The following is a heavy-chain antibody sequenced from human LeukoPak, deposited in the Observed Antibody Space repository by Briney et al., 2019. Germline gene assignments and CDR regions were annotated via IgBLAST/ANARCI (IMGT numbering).Heavy chain of an antibody. CDR1: GFTVSSNY. CDR2: IYSGGST. CDR3: ARGTGVPDPPISD. V-gene: IGHV3-53*01. Sequence: GGSLRLSCAASGFTVSSNYMSWVRQAPGKGLEWVSVIYSGGSTYYADSVKGRFTISRDNSKNTLYLQMNSLRAEDTAVYYCARGTGVPDPPISDWGQGTLVTVSS. D-gene: IGHD7-27*01. J-gene: IGHJ4*02.